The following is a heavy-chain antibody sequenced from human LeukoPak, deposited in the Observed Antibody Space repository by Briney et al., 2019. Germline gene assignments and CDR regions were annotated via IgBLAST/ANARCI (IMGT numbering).Heavy chain of an antibody. V-gene: IGHV1-24*01. CDR3: ATLSTAYYNDY. CDR1: GSTLTELS. J-gene: IGHJ4*02. D-gene: IGHD2-21*01. Sequence: ASVKLSCKISGSTLTELSIHWVRQAPGKGLEWMGGFDPEDGETIYAQTFQGRVTMTEDTSTDTTYTELSSLRSDDTAVYYCATLSTAYYNDYWGQGTLVTVSS. CDR2: FDPEDGET.